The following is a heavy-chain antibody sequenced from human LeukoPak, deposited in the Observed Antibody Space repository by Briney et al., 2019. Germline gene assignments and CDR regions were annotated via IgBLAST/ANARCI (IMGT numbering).Heavy chain of an antibody. CDR1: GGTFSSYA. CDR3: ARDNYYYDSSGTGTRSDY. CDR2: IIPILGIA. Sequence: SVKVSCKASGGTFSSYAISWVRQAPGQGLERMGRIIPILGIANYAQKFQGRVTITADKSTSTAYMELSSLRSEDTAVYYCARDNYYYDSSGTGTRSDYWGQGTLVTVSS. J-gene: IGHJ4*02. D-gene: IGHD3-22*01. V-gene: IGHV1-69*04.